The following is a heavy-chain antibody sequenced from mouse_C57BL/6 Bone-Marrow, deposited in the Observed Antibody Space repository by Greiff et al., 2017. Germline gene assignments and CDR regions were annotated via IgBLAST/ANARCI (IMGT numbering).Heavy chain of an antibody. CDR2: IYPGSGST. D-gene: IGHD3-3*01. CDR3: AREEGPLDY. V-gene: IGHV1-55*01. Sequence: QVQLQQPGAELVKPGASVKMSCKASGYTFTSYWITWVKQRPGQGLEWIGDIYPGSGSTNYNEKFKSKATLTVDTSSSTAYMQRSSLTSEDAAVYYCAREEGPLDYWGQGTTLTVSS. J-gene: IGHJ2*01. CDR1: GYTFTSYW.